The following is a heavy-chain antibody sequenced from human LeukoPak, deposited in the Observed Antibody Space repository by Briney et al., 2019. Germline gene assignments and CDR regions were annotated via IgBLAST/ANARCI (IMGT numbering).Heavy chain of an antibody. CDR2: IYYSGST. CDR3: ASWAYSSSWYSYCYYYMDV. V-gene: IGHV4-39*01. Sequence: SETLSLTCAVSGGSISSNSYYWGWIRQPPGKGLEWIGSIYYSGSTYYNPSLKSRVTISVDTSKNQFSLKLSSVTAADTAVYYCASWAYSSSWYSYCYYYMDVWGKGTTVTVSS. D-gene: IGHD6-13*01. CDR1: GGSISSNSYY. J-gene: IGHJ6*03.